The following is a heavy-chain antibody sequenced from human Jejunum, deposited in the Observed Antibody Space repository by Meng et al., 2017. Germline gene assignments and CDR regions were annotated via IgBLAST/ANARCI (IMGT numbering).Heavy chain of an antibody. Sequence: QVQLQESGPGLVKPSQTLSLTRTVSGGSISSGDYYWSWIRQPPGKGLEWIGYIYYSGSTYYNPSLKSRVTISVDTSKNQFSLKLSSVTAADTAVYYCAREALGGNAPNDYWGPGTLVTVSS. CDR1: GGSISSGDYY. CDR2: IYYSGST. CDR3: AREALGGNAPNDY. J-gene: IGHJ4*02. D-gene: IGHD4-23*01. V-gene: IGHV4-30-4*01.